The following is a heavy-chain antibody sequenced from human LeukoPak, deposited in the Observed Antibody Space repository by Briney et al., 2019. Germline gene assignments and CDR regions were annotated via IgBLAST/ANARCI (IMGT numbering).Heavy chain of an antibody. CDR3: ARHLSGSSWYRGGNFDY. CDR1: GFTFSSYN. CDR2: ISSSSSYI. V-gene: IGHV3-21*01. D-gene: IGHD6-13*01. J-gene: IGHJ4*02. Sequence: PGGSLRLSCAASGFTFSSYNMNWVRQAPGKGLEWVSLISSSSSYIYYADSVKGRFTISRDNAKDSLYLQMNSLRAEDTAVYYCARHLSGSSWYRGGNFDYWGQGTLVTVSS.